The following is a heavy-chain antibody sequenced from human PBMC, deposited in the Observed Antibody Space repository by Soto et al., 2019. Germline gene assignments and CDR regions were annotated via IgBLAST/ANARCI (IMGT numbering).Heavy chain of an antibody. J-gene: IGHJ5*02. Sequence: PGGSLRLSCSASGFTFSSYAMHWVRQAPGKGLEYVSAISSNGGSTYYADSVKGRFTISRDNSKNTLYLQMSSLRAEDTALYYCVKDRGYCSSTSCYYWFDPWGQGTLVTVSS. CDR2: ISSNGGST. D-gene: IGHD2-2*01. V-gene: IGHV3-64D*08. CDR3: VKDRGYCSSTSCYYWFDP. CDR1: GFTFSSYA.